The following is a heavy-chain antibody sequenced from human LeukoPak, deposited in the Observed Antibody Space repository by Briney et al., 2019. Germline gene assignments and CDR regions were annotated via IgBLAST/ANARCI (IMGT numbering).Heavy chain of an antibody. CDR1: GGSISSSSYY. J-gene: IGHJ4*02. D-gene: IGHD6-19*01. CDR2: IYYSGST. V-gene: IGHV4-39*07. CDR3: ARERVAGRVDY. Sequence: SETLSLTCTVSGGSISSSSYYWGWIRQPPGKGLEWIGSIYYSGSTYYNPSLKSRVTISVDTSKNQFSLKLSSVTAADTAVYYCARERVAGRVDYWGQGTLVTVSS.